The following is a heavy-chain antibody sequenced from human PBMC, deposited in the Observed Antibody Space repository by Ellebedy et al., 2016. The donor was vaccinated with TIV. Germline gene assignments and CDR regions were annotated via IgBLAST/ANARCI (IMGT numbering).Heavy chain of an antibody. J-gene: IGHJ4*02. CDR2: ISYDGSNK. Sequence: GGSLRLXXAASGFTFSSYAMHWVRQAPGKGLEWVAVISYDGSNKYYADSVKGRFTISRDNSKNTLYLQMNSLRAEDTAVYYCARDTQWLAWRVDYWGQGTLVTVSS. D-gene: IGHD6-19*01. CDR1: GFTFSSYA. V-gene: IGHV3-30-3*01. CDR3: ARDTQWLAWRVDY.